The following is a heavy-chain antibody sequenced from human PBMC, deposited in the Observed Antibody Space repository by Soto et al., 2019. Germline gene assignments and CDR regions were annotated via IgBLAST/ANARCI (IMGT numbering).Heavy chain of an antibody. CDR2: INTDGSDT. V-gene: IGHV3-74*01. D-gene: IGHD6-13*01. CDR3: ARPDSSSWGAPFGS. Sequence: GGSLRLSCTASGFIFSTYGMHWVRQAPGKGLVWVSRINTDGSDTSYADSVKGRFTISRDNAKNQFSLRLTSVTASDTAVYYSARPDSSSWGAPFGSWGQGTLVTVS. CDR1: GFIFSTYG. J-gene: IGHJ4*02.